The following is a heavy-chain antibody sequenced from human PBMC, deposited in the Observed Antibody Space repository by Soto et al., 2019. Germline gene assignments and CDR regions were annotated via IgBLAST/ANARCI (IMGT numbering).Heavy chain of an antibody. CDR1: GGSFSGYY. CDR2: INHSGST. V-gene: IGHV4-34*01. J-gene: IGHJ6*02. Sequence: QVQLQQWGAGLLKPSETLSLTCAVYGGSFSGYYWSWIRQPPGKGLEWIGEINHSGSTNYNPSLKSRVTISVDTSKIQFSLKLSSVTAADTAVYYCARDHIVVVTAIRSAYYYYYGMDVWGQGTTVTVSS. D-gene: IGHD2-21*02. CDR3: ARDHIVVVTAIRSAYYYYYGMDV.